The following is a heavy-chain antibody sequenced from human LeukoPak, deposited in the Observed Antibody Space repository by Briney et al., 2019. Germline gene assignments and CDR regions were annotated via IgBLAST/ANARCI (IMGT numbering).Heavy chain of an antibody. CDR1: GFTFSSYA. Sequence: GGSLRLSCAASGFTFSSYAMSWVRQAPGKGPEWVSGISTSGDSSYYADSVQGRFTISRDNSKNTLYLQMNSLRAEDTAIYYCAKDESAATFIFDYWGQGTLVTVSS. CDR3: AKDESAATFIFDY. V-gene: IGHV3-23*01. CDR2: ISTSGDSS. J-gene: IGHJ4*02. D-gene: IGHD6-25*01.